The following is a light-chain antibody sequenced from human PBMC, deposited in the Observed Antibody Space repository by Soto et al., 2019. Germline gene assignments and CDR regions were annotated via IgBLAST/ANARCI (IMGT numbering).Light chain of an antibody. V-gene: IGKV1-13*02. Sequence: AIQVTQSPSSLSASVGDRVTITCRTSQGIRSALGWYQQKPGKVPKLLIYAASTLQSGVPSRFSGSGSGRDFTLTISSLQPDDFATYYCQQYNSYWTFGQGTKVDIK. CDR1: QGIRSA. J-gene: IGKJ1*01. CDR3: QQYNSYWT. CDR2: AAS.